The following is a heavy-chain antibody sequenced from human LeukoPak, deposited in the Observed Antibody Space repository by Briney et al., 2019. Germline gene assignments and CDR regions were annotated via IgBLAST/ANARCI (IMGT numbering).Heavy chain of an antibody. D-gene: IGHD2-2*01. Sequence: GASVKVSCKASGYTFTDYYMHWVRQAPGQGPEWMGWINPNSGGTNYAQKFQGRVTMTRDTSISTAYMELSRLRSDDTAVYYCARAGVVGVVPYDYWGQGTLVTVSS. J-gene: IGHJ4*02. CDR2: INPNSGGT. V-gene: IGHV1-2*02. CDR3: ARAGVVGVVPYDY. CDR1: GYTFTDYY.